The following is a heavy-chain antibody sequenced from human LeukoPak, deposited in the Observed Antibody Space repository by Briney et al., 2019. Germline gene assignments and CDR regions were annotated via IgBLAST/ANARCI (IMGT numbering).Heavy chain of an antibody. CDR3: ARVEMATMNAFDI. CDR2: INHSGST. Sequence: KTSETLSLTCAVYGGSFSGYYWSWIRQPPGKGLEWIGDINHSGSTNYNPSLKSRVTISVDTSKNQFSLKLSSVTAADTAVYYCARVEMATMNAFDIWGQGTMVTVSS. J-gene: IGHJ3*02. CDR1: GGSFSGYY. D-gene: IGHD5-24*01. V-gene: IGHV4-34*01.